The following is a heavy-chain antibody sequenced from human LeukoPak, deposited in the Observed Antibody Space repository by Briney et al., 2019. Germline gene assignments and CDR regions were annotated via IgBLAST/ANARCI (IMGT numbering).Heavy chain of an antibody. CDR2: IWYDGSNK. CDR3: AKSRGIAAAGLDY. D-gene: IGHD6-25*01. CDR1: GFTFSTYE. Sequence: TGGSLRLSCAASGFTFSTYEMNWVRQAPGKGLEWVAVIWYDGSNKYYADSVKGRFTISRDNSKNTLYLQMNSLRAEDTAVYYCAKSRGIAAAGLDYWGQGTLVTVSS. V-gene: IGHV3-33*06. J-gene: IGHJ4*02.